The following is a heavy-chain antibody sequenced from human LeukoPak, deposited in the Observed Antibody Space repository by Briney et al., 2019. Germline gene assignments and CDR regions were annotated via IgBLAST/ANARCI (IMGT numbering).Heavy chain of an antibody. J-gene: IGHJ4*02. CDR2: IIPFLGIA. D-gene: IGHD4-17*01. Sequence: GASVKVSCKASGGTFSSYAIDWVRQAPGQGLEWMGRIIPFLGIANYAQKFQGRVTITADKSTSTAYMELSSLRSEDTAVYYCARDAGDYGDSFAFYWGQGTLVTVSS. CDR1: GGTFSSYA. V-gene: IGHV1-69*04. CDR3: ARDAGDYGDSFAFY.